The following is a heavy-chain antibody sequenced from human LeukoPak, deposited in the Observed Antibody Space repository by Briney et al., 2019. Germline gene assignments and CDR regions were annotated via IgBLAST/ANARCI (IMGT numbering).Heavy chain of an antibody. CDR2: ISPSGGST. CDR1: GYTFTSHY. J-gene: IGHJ4*02. CDR3: ARDVASHMGLANYFDY. V-gene: IGHV1-46*01. D-gene: IGHD2-2*01. Sequence: ASVKVSCKASGYTFTSHYIHWVRQAPGQGLEWMGIISPSGGSTTYAQKFQGRVTMTRDTSTSTVYMDLSSLRSDDTAVYYCARDVASHMGLANYFDYWDQGALVIVSS.